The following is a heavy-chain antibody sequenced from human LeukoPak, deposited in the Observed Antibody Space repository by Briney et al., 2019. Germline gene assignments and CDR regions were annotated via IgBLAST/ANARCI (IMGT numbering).Heavy chain of an antibody. V-gene: IGHV3-33*06. D-gene: IGHD3-22*01. CDR2: LWFDGSNT. Sequence: PGRSLRLSCAASGFTFSSYGMHWVRQAPGKGLEWVAVLWFDGSNTYYADSVKGRFTISRDNSKNTLYLQMNSLRAEDTAVYYCAKDPYYYDSSDYLRDVRGYFDLWGRGTLVTVSS. CDR1: GFTFSSYG. J-gene: IGHJ2*01. CDR3: AKDPYYYDSSDYLRDVRGYFDL.